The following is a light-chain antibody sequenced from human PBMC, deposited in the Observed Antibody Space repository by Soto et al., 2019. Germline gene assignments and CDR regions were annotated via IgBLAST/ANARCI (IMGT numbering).Light chain of an antibody. CDR3: QQRINLPIT. Sequence: EIVLTQSPATLSLSPGERATLSCRASQSISSYLAWYQQKPGQAPRLLIYDTSNRATGIPARFSGSGSGTDFTLTISSLEPEDFAVYYCQQRINLPITCGQGTRLEIK. CDR1: QSISSY. V-gene: IGKV3-11*01. J-gene: IGKJ5*01. CDR2: DTS.